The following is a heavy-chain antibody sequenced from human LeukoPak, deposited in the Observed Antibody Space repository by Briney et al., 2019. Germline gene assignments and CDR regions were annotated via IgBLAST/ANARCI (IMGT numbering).Heavy chain of an antibody. CDR3: ATAMAYDAFDI. J-gene: IGHJ3*02. D-gene: IGHD3-10*01. CDR2: FDPEDGET. V-gene: IGHV1-24*01. Sequence: WASVKVSCKVSGYTLTGLSMHWVRQAPGKGLEWMGGFDPEDGETIYAQKFQGRVTMTEDTSTDTAYMELSSLRSEGTAVYYCATAMAYDAFDIWGQGTMVTVCS. CDR1: GYTLTGLS.